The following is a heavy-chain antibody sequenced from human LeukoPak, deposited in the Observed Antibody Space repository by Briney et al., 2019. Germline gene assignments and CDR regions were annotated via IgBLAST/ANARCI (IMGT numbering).Heavy chain of an antibody. D-gene: IGHD3-10*01. J-gene: IGHJ4*02. Sequence: GGSLRLSCAASGFTFNNYWISWVRQAPGKGLEWVANINEDGSKKYYVDSVKGRFTISRDDAKNSVHLQMNSLRAEDTAVYYCARAIGASGSHWGQGTLVTVSS. V-gene: IGHV3-7*01. CDR3: ARAIGASGSH. CDR2: INEDGSKK. CDR1: GFTFNNYW.